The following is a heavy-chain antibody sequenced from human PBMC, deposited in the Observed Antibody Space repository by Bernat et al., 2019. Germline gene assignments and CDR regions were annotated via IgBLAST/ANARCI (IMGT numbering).Heavy chain of an antibody. CDR1: GFTFSSYW. D-gene: IGHD3-10*01. CDR3: ATDGQLTPYFYYYMDV. CDR2: INSDGSVT. V-gene: IGHV3-74*01. J-gene: IGHJ6*03. Sequence: EVQLVESGGGLVQPGGSLRLSCAASGFTFSSYWMHWVRQAPGKGLVWLSRINSDGSVTAYADSVKGRFTISRDNAKNTLYLQMNSLRAEDTAVYYCATDGQLTPYFYYYMDVWGRGTTVTVSS.